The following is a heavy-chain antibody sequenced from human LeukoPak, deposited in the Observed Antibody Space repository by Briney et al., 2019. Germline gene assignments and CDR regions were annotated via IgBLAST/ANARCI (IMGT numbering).Heavy chain of an antibody. CDR3: ARVGITMIDQRPSNWFDP. Sequence: SETLSLTCAVYGGSFSDYFWSWIRQPPGKGLEWIGEIIHSGSTNYNPSLKSRVTISVDTSKNQFSLKLSSVTAADTAVYYCARVGITMIDQRPSNWFDPWGQGTLVTVSS. D-gene: IGHD3-22*01. CDR1: GGSFSDYF. V-gene: IGHV4-34*12. J-gene: IGHJ5*02. CDR2: IIHSGST.